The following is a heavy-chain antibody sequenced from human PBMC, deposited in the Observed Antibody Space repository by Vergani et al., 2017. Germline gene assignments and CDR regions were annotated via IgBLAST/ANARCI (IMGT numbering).Heavy chain of an antibody. CDR3: ASGKYYSDSTSHFRGRYFDV. D-gene: IGHD3-16*01. CDR2: IYNSGNG. V-gene: IGHV4-39*01. Sequence: QMQLQESVPGLVKASETLSLTCTVSGDSIISRSYSCGWIRQPPAKGLEWIGSIYNSGNGDSSSSLKSRVTISADTSKNQFSLRLTSVTAADTAVYYCASGKYYSDSTSHFRGRYFDVWGRGTLVTVPS. CDR1: GDSIISRSYS. J-gene: IGHJ2*01.